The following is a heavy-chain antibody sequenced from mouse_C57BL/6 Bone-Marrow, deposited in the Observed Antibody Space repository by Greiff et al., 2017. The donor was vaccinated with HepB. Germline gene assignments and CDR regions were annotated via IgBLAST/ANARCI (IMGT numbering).Heavy chain of an antibody. CDR2: IHPSDSDT. CDR3: AIGLLRSYFDY. CDR1: GYTFTSYW. J-gene: IGHJ2*01. Sequence: QVQLQQPGAELVKPGASVKVSRKASGYTFTSYWMHWVKQRPGQGLEWIGRIHPSDSDTNYNQKFKGKATLTVDKSSSTAYMQLSSLTSEDSAVYYCAIGLLRSYFDYWGQGTTLTVSS. D-gene: IGHD1-1*01. V-gene: IGHV1-74*01.